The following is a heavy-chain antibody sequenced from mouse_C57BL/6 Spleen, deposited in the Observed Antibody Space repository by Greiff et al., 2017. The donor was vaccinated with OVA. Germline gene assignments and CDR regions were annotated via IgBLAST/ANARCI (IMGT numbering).Heavy chain of an antibody. CDR1: GYTFTSYW. CDR3: ARSSPYWYFDV. CDR2: IDPSDSYT. J-gene: IGHJ1*03. Sequence: QVQLQQPGAELVMPGASVKLSCKASGYTFTSYWMHWVKQRPGQGLEWIGEIDPSDSYTNYNRNFKGTSTLTADKSSSTAYMQLSSLTSEDSAVYYCARSSPYWYFDVWGTGTTVTVSS. V-gene: IGHV1-69*01.